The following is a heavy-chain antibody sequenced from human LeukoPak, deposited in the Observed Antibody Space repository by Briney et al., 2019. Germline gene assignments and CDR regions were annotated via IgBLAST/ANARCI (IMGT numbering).Heavy chain of an antibody. CDR1: GGSISSSDYY. D-gene: IGHD6-6*01. CDR2: MHYGGSN. Sequence: SETLSLTCTVSGGSISSSDYYWGWIRQPPGKGLEWIVSMHYGGSNAYSPSLKSRVIIFVDTSKNQFSLKLTYVTAADTAVYFCARYSTSSGWFDPWGQGSLVTVSS. J-gene: IGHJ5*02. CDR3: ARYSTSSGWFDP. V-gene: IGHV4-39*01.